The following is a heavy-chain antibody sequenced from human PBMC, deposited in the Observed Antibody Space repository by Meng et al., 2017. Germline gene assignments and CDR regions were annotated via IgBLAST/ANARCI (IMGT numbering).Heavy chain of an antibody. CDR1: GYTFTSYG. V-gene: IGHV1-18*01. D-gene: IGHD6-19*01. CDR2: ISAYNGNT. CDR3: ARGSSSGWYELRGY. Sequence: VRLVQSGAGVKKLGASVKVPCKASGYTFTSYGISWVRQAPGQGLEWMGWISAYNGNTNYAQKLQGRVTMTTDTSTSTAYMELRSLRSDDTAVYYCARGSSSGWYELRGYWGQGTLVTVSS. J-gene: IGHJ4*02.